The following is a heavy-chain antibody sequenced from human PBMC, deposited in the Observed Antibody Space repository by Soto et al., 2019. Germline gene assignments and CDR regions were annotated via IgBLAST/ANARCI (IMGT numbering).Heavy chain of an antibody. CDR2: ISYDGSNK. J-gene: IGHJ6*03. Sequence: QVQLVESGGGVVQPGRSLRLSCAASGFTFSSYGMHWVRQAPGKGLEWVAVISYDGSNKYYADSVKGRFTISRDNSKSTLYLQMNSLRAEDTAVYYCSNSADYYYYYMDVWGKGTTVTVSS. CDR1: GFTFSSYG. D-gene: IGHD2-15*01. CDR3: SNSADYYYYYMDV. V-gene: IGHV3-30*18.